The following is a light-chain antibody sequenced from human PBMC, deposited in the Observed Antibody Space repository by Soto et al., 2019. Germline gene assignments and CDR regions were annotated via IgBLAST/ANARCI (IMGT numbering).Light chain of an antibody. CDR1: RSDVGGYNY. Sequence: QSVLTQPASVSGSPGQSITISCTGTRSDVGGYNYVSWYQHHPGKAPKLMIYEVYYRPSGVSDRFTGSKSGNTASLTISGLQADDEADYYCNSYTSSSTFVFGTGTKLTVL. CDR3: NSYTSSSTFV. V-gene: IGLV2-14*01. J-gene: IGLJ1*01. CDR2: EVY.